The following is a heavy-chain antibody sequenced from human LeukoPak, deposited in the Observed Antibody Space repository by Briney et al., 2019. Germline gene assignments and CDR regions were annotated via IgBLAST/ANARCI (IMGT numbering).Heavy chain of an antibody. CDR3: AKLKVPAATDYDYMDV. CDR1: GFTFSSYA. D-gene: IGHD2-2*01. CDR2: ISYDGSNK. V-gene: IGHV3-30-3*01. J-gene: IGHJ6*03. Sequence: GGSLRLSCAASGFTFSSYAMHWVRQAPGKGLEWVAVISYDGSNKYYADSVKGRFTISRDNSKNTLYLQMNSLRAEDTAVYYCAKLKVPAATDYDYMDVWGKGTTVTVSS.